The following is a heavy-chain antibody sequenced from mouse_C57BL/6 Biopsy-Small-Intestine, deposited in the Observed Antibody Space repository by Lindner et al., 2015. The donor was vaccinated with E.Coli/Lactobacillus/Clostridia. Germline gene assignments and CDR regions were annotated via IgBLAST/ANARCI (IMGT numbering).Heavy chain of an antibody. CDR1: GYTFTNYW. D-gene: IGHD1-1*01. CDR3: ARSSYDYFDY. J-gene: IGHJ2*01. Sequence: VQLQESGAELVRPGTSVKMSCKASGYTFTNYWIGWAKQRPGHGLEWIGDIYPGGGYTNYNEKFKGEATLTADKSSSTAYMQFSSLTSEDSAIYYCARSSYDYFDYWGQGTTLTVSS. V-gene: IGHV1-63*01. CDR2: IYPGGGYT.